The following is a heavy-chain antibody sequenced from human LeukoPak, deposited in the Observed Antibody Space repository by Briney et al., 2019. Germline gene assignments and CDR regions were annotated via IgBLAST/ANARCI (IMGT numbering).Heavy chain of an antibody. CDR3: ATFHSRGSGHHY. CDR1: GYTLTELS. Sequence: ASVKVSCKVSGYTLTELSMHWVRQAPGKGLEWMGGFDPEDGEAIYAQKFQGRVTMTEDTSTDTAYMELSSLRSEDTAVHYCATFHSRGSGHHYWGQGTLVTVSS. CDR2: FDPEDGEA. V-gene: IGHV1-24*01. D-gene: IGHD2-15*01. J-gene: IGHJ4*02.